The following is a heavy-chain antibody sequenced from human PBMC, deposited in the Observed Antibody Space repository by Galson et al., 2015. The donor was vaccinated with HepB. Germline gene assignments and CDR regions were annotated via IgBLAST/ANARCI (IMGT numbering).Heavy chain of an antibody. CDR1: GGPFRGYF. CDR2: INFSRSTNYNLGSP. V-gene: IGHV4-34*01. CDR3: ARSHYYDSSGHRINPMGFDP. D-gene: IGHD3-22*01. Sequence: SETLSLTCAVYGGPFRGYFWNWIRQPPGKGLEWVGEINFSRSTNYNLGSPNYNPSLKSRVTMSVNMSKNQFSLKLSSVTAADTAVYYCARSHYYDSSGHRINPMGFDPWGQGTLVTVSS. J-gene: IGHJ5*02.